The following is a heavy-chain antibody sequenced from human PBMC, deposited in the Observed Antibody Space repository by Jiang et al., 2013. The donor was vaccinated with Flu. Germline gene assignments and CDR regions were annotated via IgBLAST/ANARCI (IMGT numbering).Heavy chain of an antibody. D-gene: IGHD2-15*01. CDR1: GGTFSSYA. CDR2: IIPIFGTA. Sequence: SGAEVKKPGSSVKVSCKASGGTFSSYAISWVRQAPGQGLEWMGGIIPIFGTANYAQKFQGRVTITADESTSTAYMELSSLRSEDTAVYYCARAVSGGSSPTYYYYYGMDVWGQGTTVTVSS. J-gene: IGHJ6*02. V-gene: IGHV1-69*01. CDR3: ARAVSGGSSPTYYYYYGMDV.